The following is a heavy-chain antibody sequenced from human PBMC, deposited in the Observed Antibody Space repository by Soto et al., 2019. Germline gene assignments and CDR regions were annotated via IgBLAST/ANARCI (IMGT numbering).Heavy chain of an antibody. V-gene: IGHV3-74*01. CDR3: ASMTHSGHDPVNY. J-gene: IGHJ1*01. Sequence: GGSLRLSCAASGFTFSSYWMHWVRQAPGKGLVWVSRISSGGGSTTYADAVKGRFTISRDNAKSTLYLQMNSLRAEDTAVYYCASMTHSGHDPVNYWGQGTLVPVAS. CDR2: ISSGGGST. D-gene: IGHD5-12*01. CDR1: GFTFSSYW.